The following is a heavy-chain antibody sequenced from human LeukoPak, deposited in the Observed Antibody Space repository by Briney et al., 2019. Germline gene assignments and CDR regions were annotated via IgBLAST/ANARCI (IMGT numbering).Heavy chain of an antibody. D-gene: IGHD5-18*01. CDR3: ARDAGSEGTAMVPGHYYYYYMDV. Sequence: GASVKVSCKASGGTFSSYAISWVRQAPGQGLEWMGGIIPIFGTANYAQKFQGRVTITADKSTSTAYMELSSLRSEDTAVYYCARDAGSEGTAMVPGHYYYYYMDVWGKGTTVTVSS. CDR2: IIPIFGTA. V-gene: IGHV1-69*06. CDR1: GGTFSSYA. J-gene: IGHJ6*03.